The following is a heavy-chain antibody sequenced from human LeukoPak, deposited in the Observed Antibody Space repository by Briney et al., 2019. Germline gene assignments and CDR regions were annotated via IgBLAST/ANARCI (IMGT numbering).Heavy chain of an antibody. CDR3: ARCLNYYDSSGYYYDYYYGMDV. D-gene: IGHD3-22*01. V-gene: IGHV3-11*01. CDR2: ISSSGSTI. J-gene: IGHJ6*02. Sequence: GGSLRLSCAASGFTFSDYYMSWIRQAPGKGLDWVSYISSSGSTIYYADSVKGRFTISRDNAKNSLYLQMNSLRAEDTAVYYCARCLNYYDSSGYYYDYYYGMDVWGQGTTVTVSS. CDR1: GFTFSDYY.